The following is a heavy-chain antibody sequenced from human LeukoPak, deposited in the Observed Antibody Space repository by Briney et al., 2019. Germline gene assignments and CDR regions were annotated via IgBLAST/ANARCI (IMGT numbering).Heavy chain of an antibody. J-gene: IGHJ6*03. D-gene: IGHD6-6*01. V-gene: IGHV4-59*02. CDR1: GGSVSGYY. Sequence: PSETLSLNCPAAGGSVSGYYWAWIRQPPGKGLEYIGHLYYSGSTNYNPSLKRRVTMSLDTPRNQFSLKLSSVTAAHTAVYYCAKQVAVRLGTGYYYYMDVWGKGTTVTVSS. CDR3: AKQVAVRLGTGYYYYMDV. CDR2: LYYSGST.